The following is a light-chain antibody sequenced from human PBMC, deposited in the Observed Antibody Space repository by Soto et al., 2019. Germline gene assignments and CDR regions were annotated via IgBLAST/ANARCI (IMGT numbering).Light chain of an antibody. V-gene: IGKV3-15*01. CDR2: GAS. CDR1: QGVSTN. J-gene: IGKJ4*01. Sequence: EIVMTQSPATLSVSPGERATLSCRASQGVSTNLAWYQQKPGQAPRLLIYGASTRATGIPARFSGSGSGTDFTLTISSLEPEDVAVYYCQQRSNWPLTFGGGTKVDIK. CDR3: QQRSNWPLT.